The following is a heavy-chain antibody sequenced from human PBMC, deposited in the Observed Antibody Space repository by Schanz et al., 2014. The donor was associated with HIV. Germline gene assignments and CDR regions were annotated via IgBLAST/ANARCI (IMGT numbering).Heavy chain of an antibody. D-gene: IGHD5-18*01. CDR3: AKAGLFFGQLWLGCFDY. CDR1: RFTFGDYP. CDR2: IPYDGNND. J-gene: IGHJ4*02. Sequence: VQLVESGGGLVKPGRSLRLSCAASRFTFGDYPMSWFRQAPGKGLEWVALIPYDGNNDFYADSVKGRFTISRDNSKNTLYLQMNNLKTEDTAVYYCAKAGLFFGQLWLGCFDYWGQGAQVTVSS. V-gene: IGHV3-30*04.